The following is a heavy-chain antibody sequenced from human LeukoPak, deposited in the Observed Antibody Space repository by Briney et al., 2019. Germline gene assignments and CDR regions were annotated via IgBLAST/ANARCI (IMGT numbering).Heavy chain of an antibody. CDR2: IYYSGST. Sequence: KPSETLSLTCTVSGGSISSYYWSWIRQPPGKGLEWIGYIYYSGSTNYNPSLKSRVTISVDTSKNQFSLKLSSVTAADTAVYYCARGTSIAAAGTLGYWGQGTLVTVSS. V-gene: IGHV4-59*01. CDR1: GGSISSYY. J-gene: IGHJ4*02. CDR3: ARGTSIAAAGTLGY. D-gene: IGHD6-13*01.